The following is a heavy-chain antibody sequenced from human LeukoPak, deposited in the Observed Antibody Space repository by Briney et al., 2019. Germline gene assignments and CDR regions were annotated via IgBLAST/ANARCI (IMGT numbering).Heavy chain of an antibody. V-gene: IGHV3-7*01. CDR1: GFTFRDYW. CDR3: ARDSTVATYYGVDV. CDR2: IQSDGNEK. J-gene: IGHJ6*02. D-gene: IGHD6-19*01. Sequence: GGSLRLSCGASGFTFRDYWMSWVRQAPGKGLEWVANIQSDGNEKNYIDSVQGRFTISRDNTKTSLYLQMNSLRAEDTAVYYCARDSTVATYYGVDVWGQGTTVTVSS.